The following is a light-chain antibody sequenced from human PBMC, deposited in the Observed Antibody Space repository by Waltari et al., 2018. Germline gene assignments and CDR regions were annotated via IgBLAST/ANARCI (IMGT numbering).Light chain of an antibody. CDR1: QDSSNY. CDR3: QQYDNFPLT. Sequence: DIQMTQSPPSLSASVGDRVTITCQASQDSSNYLNWYQQKPGKAPKLLIYDASNLQTGVPSRFSGSGSGTHFTFTISSLQPEDIATYYCQQYDNFPLTFGGGTKVEVK. V-gene: IGKV1-33*01. J-gene: IGKJ4*01. CDR2: DAS.